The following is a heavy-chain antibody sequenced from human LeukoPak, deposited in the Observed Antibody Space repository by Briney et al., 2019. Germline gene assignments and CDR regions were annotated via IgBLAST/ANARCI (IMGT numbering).Heavy chain of an antibody. CDR3: ARSPNIVATIAGYYYYMDV. V-gene: IGHV4-4*02. J-gene: IGHJ6*03. CDR1: GGSISSSNW. CDR2: IYHSGST. D-gene: IGHD5-12*01. Sequence: SGTLSLTCAVSGGSISSSNWWSWVRQPPGKGLEWIGEIYHSGSTNYNPSLKSRVTISVDKSKNQFSLKLSSVTAADTAVYYCARSPNIVATIAGYYYYMDVWGKGTTVTISS.